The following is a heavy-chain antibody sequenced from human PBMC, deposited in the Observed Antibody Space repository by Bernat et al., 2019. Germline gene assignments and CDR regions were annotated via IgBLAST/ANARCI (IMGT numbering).Heavy chain of an antibody. CDR1: GFTFNTLW. CDR2: INSDGSYT. J-gene: IGHJ4*02. CDR3: ARGGVTFGGVIAQ. V-gene: IGHV3-74*01. Sequence: EVQLVESGGGLVQPGGSLRLSCAASGFTFNTLWMYWVRQAPGKGLVWVSRINSDGSYTTYADSVKGRFTISRDNDKNTLYLQMNSLRAEDTAVYYCARGGVTFGGVIAQWGQGTLVTVSS. D-gene: IGHD3-16*02.